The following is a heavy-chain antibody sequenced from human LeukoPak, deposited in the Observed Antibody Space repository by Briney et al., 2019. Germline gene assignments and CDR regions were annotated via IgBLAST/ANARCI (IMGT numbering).Heavy chain of an antibody. Sequence: GGSLRLSCAASGFTFSSYNMHWVRQAPGKGLEWVSSISSSSSSIYYADSVKGRFTISRDNAKNSLYLQMNSLRAEDTAVYYCARGEEQWYGALISELNYWGQGTLVTVSS. D-gene: IGHD6-19*01. CDR1: GFTFSSYN. V-gene: IGHV3-21*03. J-gene: IGHJ4*02. CDR2: ISSSSSSI. CDR3: ARGEEQWYGALISELNY.